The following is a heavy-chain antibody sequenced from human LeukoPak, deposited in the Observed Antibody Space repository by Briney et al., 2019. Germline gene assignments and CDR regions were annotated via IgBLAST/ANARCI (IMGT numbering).Heavy chain of an antibody. CDR2: INPNSGGT. J-gene: IGHJ4*02. CDR1: GYTFTGYY. Sequence: GASVKVSCKASGYTFTGYYIHWVRQAPGQGLEWMGWINPNSGGTNYAQKFQGRVTMTRDTSISTAYMELSRLTSDDTAVYYCARDAIVRDYSNSDCWGQGTLVTASS. V-gene: IGHV1-2*02. CDR3: ARDAIVRDYSNSDC. D-gene: IGHD4-11*01.